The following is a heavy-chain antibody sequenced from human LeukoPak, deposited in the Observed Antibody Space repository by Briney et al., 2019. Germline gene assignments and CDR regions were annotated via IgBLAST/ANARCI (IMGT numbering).Heavy chain of an antibody. CDR1: GYTFTAQY. D-gene: IGHD2-21*01. V-gene: IGHV1-2*02. CDR2: INPNNGGT. CDR3: ASYPRNIPTPPFDY. Sequence: ASVKVSCKASGYTFTAQYMHWVRQAPGQGLEWMGWINPNNGGTKYAQSFLGRVTMTTDTSTTTAYMELSSLRSDDTAVYFCASYPRNIPTPPFDYWGQGTLVTVSS. J-gene: IGHJ4*02.